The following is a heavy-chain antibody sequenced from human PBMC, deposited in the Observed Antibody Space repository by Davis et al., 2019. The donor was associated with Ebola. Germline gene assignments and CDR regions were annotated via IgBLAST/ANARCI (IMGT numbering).Heavy chain of an antibody. CDR1: DVSINNSTYY. V-gene: IGHV4-61*01. D-gene: IGHD2-21*02. CDR2: IFYNGGT. Sequence: PSETLSLTCTVSDVSINNSTYYWTWVRQPPGWGLHWISNIFYNGGTNFNPSLKSRVTISLDASKNLFSLTLRSVTPADSAIYYCVRDRLTQSFDSWGHGTLITVSS. CDR3: VRDRLTQSFDS. J-gene: IGHJ4*01.